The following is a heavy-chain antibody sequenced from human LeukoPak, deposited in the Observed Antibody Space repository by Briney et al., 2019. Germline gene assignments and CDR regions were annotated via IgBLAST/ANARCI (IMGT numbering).Heavy chain of an antibody. D-gene: IGHD2-21*01. CDR2: IYYSGST. CDR1: GGSISSYY. V-gene: IGHV4-59*08. CDR3: ARHPASGDLDY. J-gene: IGHJ4*02. Sequence: SETLSLTCTVSGGSISSYYWSWVRQPPGKGLEWIGYIYYSGSTNYNPSLKSRVTISVDTSKNQFSLKLSSVTAADTAVYYCARHPASGDLDYWGQGTLVTVSS.